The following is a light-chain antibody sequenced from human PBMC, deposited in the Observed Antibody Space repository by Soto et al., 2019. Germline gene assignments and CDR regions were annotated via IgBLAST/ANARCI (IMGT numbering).Light chain of an antibody. CDR1: QSVRSTY. V-gene: IGKV3-15*01. Sequence: EIVMTQSPVTLSVSPGERATLSCRASQSVRSTYLTWYQQKPGQAPRLLIYGASTRATGIPARFSGSGSGTEFTLTISSLQSEDFAVYYCQQYNNWPSFGPGTKVDIK. CDR2: GAS. J-gene: IGKJ3*01. CDR3: QQYNNWPS.